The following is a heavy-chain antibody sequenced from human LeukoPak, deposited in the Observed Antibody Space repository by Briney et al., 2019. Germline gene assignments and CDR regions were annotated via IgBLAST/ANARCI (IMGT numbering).Heavy chain of an antibody. CDR2: IGAYSGNT. Sequence: ASVNVSCKSSGYTFTNYVINWVRQPPGQGLEWMGWIGAYSGNTNYAQNLQGRVTMTTDTSTSTAYMELRSLRSDDTAVYYCARAPDDYDFWSGPFDYWGQGTLVTVSS. V-gene: IGHV1-18*01. J-gene: IGHJ4*02. CDR3: ARAPDDYDFWSGPFDY. CDR1: GYTFTNYV. D-gene: IGHD3-3*01.